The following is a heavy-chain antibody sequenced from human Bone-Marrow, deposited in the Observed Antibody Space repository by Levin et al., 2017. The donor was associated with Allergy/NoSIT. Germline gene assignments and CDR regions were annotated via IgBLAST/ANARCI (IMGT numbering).Heavy chain of an antibody. V-gene: IGHV3-23*01. CDR1: GFTFSSYA. CDR3: ATTLTYYDFWSGYYYFVY. CDR2: ISGSGGST. D-gene: IGHD3-3*01. Sequence: GESLKISCAASGFTFSSYAMSWVRQAPGKGLEWVSAISGSGGSTYYADSVKGRFTISRDNSKNTLYLQMNSLRAEDTAVYYCATTLTYYDFWSGYYYFVYWGQGTPVTVAS. J-gene: IGHJ4*02.